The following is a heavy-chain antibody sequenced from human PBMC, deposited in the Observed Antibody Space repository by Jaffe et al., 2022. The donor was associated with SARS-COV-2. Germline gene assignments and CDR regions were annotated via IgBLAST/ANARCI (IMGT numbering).Heavy chain of an antibody. Sequence: QVQLQESGPGLVKPSQTLSLTCTVSGGSISSGSYYWSWIRQPAGKGLEWIGRIYTSGSTNYNPSLKSRVTISVDTSKNQFSLKLSSVTAADTAVYYCARSNEWFNAHPLDYWGQGTLVTVSS. CDR1: GGSISSGSYY. CDR2: IYTSGST. CDR3: ARSNEWFNAHPLDY. J-gene: IGHJ4*02. D-gene: IGHD3-3*01. V-gene: IGHV4-61*02.